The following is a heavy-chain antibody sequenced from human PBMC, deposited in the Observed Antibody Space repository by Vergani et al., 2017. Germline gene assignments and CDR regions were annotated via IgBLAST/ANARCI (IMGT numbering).Heavy chain of an antibody. Sequence: QVQLVQSGAEVKKPGASVKVSCKASGYTFTSYDINWVRQATGQGLEWMGWMNPNSGNTGYAQKLQGRVTMTTDTSTSTAYMELRSLRSDDTAVYYCARDGYYDSSGYLDYWGQGTLVTVSS. V-gene: IGHV1-8*01. CDR3: ARDGYYDSSGYLDY. J-gene: IGHJ4*02. CDR2: MNPNSGNT. D-gene: IGHD3-22*01. CDR1: GYTFTSYD.